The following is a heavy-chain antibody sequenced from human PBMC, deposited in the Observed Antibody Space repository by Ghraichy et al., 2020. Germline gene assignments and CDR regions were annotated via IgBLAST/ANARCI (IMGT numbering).Heavy chain of an antibody. Sequence: GGSLRLSCAASGFTFSTYSMNWVRQAPGKGLEWVSYISNSNTIYYADSVKGRFTISRDNAKNSLYLQMNSLRDEDTAVYYCARDGVEVGELYYFDYWGQGTLVTVSS. CDR2: ISNSNTI. D-gene: IGHD1-7*01. CDR3: ARDGVEVGELYYFDY. V-gene: IGHV3-48*02. CDR1: GFTFSTYS. J-gene: IGHJ4*02.